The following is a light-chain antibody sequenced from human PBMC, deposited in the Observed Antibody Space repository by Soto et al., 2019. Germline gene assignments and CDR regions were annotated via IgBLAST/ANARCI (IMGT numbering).Light chain of an antibody. V-gene: IGKV3-15*01. Sequence: EIVMTQSPATLSVSPGERATLSCRASQSVSSNLAWYQQKPGQAPRLLIYGASTRATDIPARFSGSGSGTECTLTISSLPSEDFAVYYCQQYNNWWTFGQGTKVEIK. CDR3: QQYNNWWT. J-gene: IGKJ1*01. CDR1: QSVSSN. CDR2: GAS.